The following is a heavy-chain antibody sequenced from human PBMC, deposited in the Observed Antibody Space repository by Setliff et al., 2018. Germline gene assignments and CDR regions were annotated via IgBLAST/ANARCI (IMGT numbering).Heavy chain of an antibody. J-gene: IGHJ6*04. CDR1: GASITSYY. D-gene: IGHD3-9*01. CDR2: IHNNGRI. V-gene: IGHV4-59*08. Sequence: LSLTCSVSGASITSYYWSWIRQPPGKGLEWIAYIHNNGRIKYNPALKSRVTISLDTSKNQFSLDLNSATAADTAVYYCARHALSFDSAWDVWGKGTTVTVSS. CDR3: ARHALSFDSAWDV.